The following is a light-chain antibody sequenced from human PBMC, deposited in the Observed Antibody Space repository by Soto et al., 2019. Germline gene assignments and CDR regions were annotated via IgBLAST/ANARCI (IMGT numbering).Light chain of an antibody. CDR2: GAS. CDR1: QSVSND. Sequence: EMVLTQSPGTLSLSPGDRATLSCRASQSVSNDYLAWYQQKPGQAPRLLIYGASTRATGIPARFSGSGSGTEFTLTISSLQPDDFATYYCQHYNIYGTFGQGTKVDIK. CDR3: QHYNIYGT. J-gene: IGKJ1*01. V-gene: IGKV3-15*01.